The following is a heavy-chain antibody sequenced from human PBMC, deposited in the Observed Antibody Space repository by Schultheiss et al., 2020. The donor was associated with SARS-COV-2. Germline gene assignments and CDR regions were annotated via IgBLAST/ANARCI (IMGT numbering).Heavy chain of an antibody. Sequence: GGSLRLSCAASGFTFDDYAMHWVRQAPGKGLEWVSGISWNSGSIGYADSVKGRFTISRDNAKNSLYLQMNSLRAEDTAIYYCARDNTYYGPMDVWGQGTTVTVSS. CDR1: GFTFDDYA. CDR3: ARDNTYYGPMDV. V-gene: IGHV3-9*01. J-gene: IGHJ6*02. CDR2: ISWNSGSI. D-gene: IGHD3-10*01.